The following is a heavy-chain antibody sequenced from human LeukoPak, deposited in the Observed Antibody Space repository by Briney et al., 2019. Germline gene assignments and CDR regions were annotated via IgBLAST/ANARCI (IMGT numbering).Heavy chain of an antibody. Sequence: PSETLSLTCTVSGGSISSSSYYWGWIRQPPGKGLEWIGSIYYSGSTYYNPSLKSRVTISVDTSKNQFSLKLSSVTAADTAVYYCVRHFRGSYPIDYWGQGTLVTVSS. V-gene: IGHV4-39*01. D-gene: IGHD1-26*01. CDR3: VRHFRGSYPIDY. J-gene: IGHJ4*02. CDR1: GGSISSSSYY. CDR2: IYYSGST.